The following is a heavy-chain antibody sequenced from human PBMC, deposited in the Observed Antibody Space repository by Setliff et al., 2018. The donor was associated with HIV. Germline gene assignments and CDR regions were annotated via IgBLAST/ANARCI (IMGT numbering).Heavy chain of an antibody. CDR1: RGSLSSTSHY. Sequence: PSETLSLTCIVSRGSLSSTSHYCGWVRQSPGRRLEWIGSIYYSGRTSYNPSLKSRVTMSVDTSTNQFSLDLTSVTAADTAVYFCAGEIAPAARLPNVGGPPPPGYYHYMDVWGKGTTVTVSS. D-gene: IGHD2-8*01. CDR3: AGEIAPAARLPNVGGPPPPGYYHYMDV. CDR2: IYYSGRT. V-gene: IGHV4-39*07. J-gene: IGHJ6*03.